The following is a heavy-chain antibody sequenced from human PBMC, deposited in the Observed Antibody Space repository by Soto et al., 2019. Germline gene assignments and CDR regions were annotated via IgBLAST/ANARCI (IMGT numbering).Heavy chain of an antibody. CDR3: ARDDSSGSYFYYYGMGV. V-gene: IGHV1-69*13. CDR2: IIPIFGTA. D-gene: IGHD3-10*01. Sequence: SVKVSYKASGGTFSSYAISRVRQAPGQGLEWMGGIIPIFGTANYEQKFQGRVTITAGESTSTAYMELSSMRSEDTAVDYCARDDSSGSYFYYYGMGVWRQGTRVTVS. J-gene: IGHJ6*01. CDR1: GGTFSSYA.